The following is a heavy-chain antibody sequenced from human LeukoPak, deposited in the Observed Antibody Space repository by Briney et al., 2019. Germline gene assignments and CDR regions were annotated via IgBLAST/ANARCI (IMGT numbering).Heavy chain of an antibody. CDR2: ISYDGSKK. D-gene: IGHD3-16*01. J-gene: IGHJ4*02. CDR3: ARENRWNYVGFGY. CDR1: GLTFITYA. V-gene: IGHV3-30*04. Sequence: GGSLRLSCAASGLTFITYAIHWVRQAPGKGLEWVAVISYDGSKKNYADSVKGRFTISRDNSKNTLYVQMNSLRVEDTAVYYCARENRWNYVGFGYWGQGAQVTVSS.